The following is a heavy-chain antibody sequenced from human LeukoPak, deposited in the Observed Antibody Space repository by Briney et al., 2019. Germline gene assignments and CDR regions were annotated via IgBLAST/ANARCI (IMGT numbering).Heavy chain of an antibody. Sequence: GGSLRLSCAASGFTFSSYSMNWVRQAPGKGLEWVSSISSSSSYIYYADSVKGRFTISRDNAKNSLYLQMNSLRAEDTAVYYCARVRNIVVVPSTETSAFDIWGQGTMVTVSS. V-gene: IGHV3-21*01. D-gene: IGHD2-2*01. CDR2: ISSSSSYI. CDR1: GFTFSSYS. CDR3: ARVRNIVVVPSTETSAFDI. J-gene: IGHJ3*02.